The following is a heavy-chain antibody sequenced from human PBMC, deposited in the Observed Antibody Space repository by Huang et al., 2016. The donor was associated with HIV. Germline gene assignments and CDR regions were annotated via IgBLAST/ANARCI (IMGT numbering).Heavy chain of an antibody. V-gene: IGHV1-18*01. J-gene: IGHJ1*01. D-gene: IGHD3-22*01. CDR2: ISGYNGKA. CDR1: GYTFTNYE. Sequence: QVQLVQSGAEVKKPGASVKVSCKASGYTFTNYEINWVRQAPGKCLEWMGWISGYNGKANCEQKVQGRVTMTKDASTSTAYMELRSLISDDTAVYYCARERYYYDRSGYYTPVEYFHHWGQGTLVTVSS. CDR3: ARERYYYDRSGYYTPVEYFHH.